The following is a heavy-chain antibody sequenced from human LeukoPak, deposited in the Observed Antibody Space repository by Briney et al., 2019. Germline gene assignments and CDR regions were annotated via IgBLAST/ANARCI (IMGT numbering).Heavy chain of an antibody. D-gene: IGHD3-10*01. V-gene: IGHV3-30*04. Sequence: PGRSLRLSCAASGFFFSDYTMHWVRQAPGKGLEWVALISFDGTNKYYTDSVKGRFTSSRDNSKNTLYLQMNSLRTEDTAIYYCARDRLLRGLHTSFDYWGQGTLVTVSS. CDR2: ISFDGTNK. CDR3: ARDRLLRGLHTSFDY. J-gene: IGHJ4*02. CDR1: GFFFSDYT.